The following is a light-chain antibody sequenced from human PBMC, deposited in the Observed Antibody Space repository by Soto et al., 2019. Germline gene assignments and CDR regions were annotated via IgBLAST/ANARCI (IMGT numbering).Light chain of an antibody. CDR3: GTWDSSLSVVI. CDR2: DNN. J-gene: IGLJ2*01. Sequence: QSVLTQPPSVSAAPGQKVTISCSGSSSNIGNNFVSWYQQLPGTAHRLLIYDNNNRPSGIPDRYSGSQSGTSATLAITGLQTGDEAEYFCGTWDSSLSVVIFGGGTKLTVL. V-gene: IGLV1-51*01. CDR1: SSNIGNNF.